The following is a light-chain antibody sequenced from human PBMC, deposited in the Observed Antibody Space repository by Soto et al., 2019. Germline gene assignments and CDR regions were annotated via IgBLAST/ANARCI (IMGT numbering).Light chain of an antibody. Sequence: QSVLTQPASVSGSPGQSITISCTGTISDVGGYDYVSWYQQHPGKAPKLMIYEVSNRPSGVSNRFSGSKSGNTASLTISGLQAEDEADYYCSSYRRSSTLVVFGGGTQLTVL. V-gene: IGLV2-14*01. J-gene: IGLJ2*01. CDR3: SSYRRSSTLVV. CDR2: EVS. CDR1: ISDVGGYDY.